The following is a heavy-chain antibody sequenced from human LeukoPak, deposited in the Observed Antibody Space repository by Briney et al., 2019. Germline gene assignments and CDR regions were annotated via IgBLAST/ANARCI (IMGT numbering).Heavy chain of an antibody. CDR3: ARDGDSESGVFGR. Sequence: PSETLSLICNVSRGSVSSYFWSWIRQPAGKGLEWIGRVHASGSTNYSPSLRSRVTISLDKSNNNFSLKLTSVTAADTAVYHCARDGDSESGVFGRWGRGIPVTASS. CDR2: VHASGST. D-gene: IGHD2-15*01. J-gene: IGHJ2*01. CDR1: RGSVSSYF. V-gene: IGHV4-4*07.